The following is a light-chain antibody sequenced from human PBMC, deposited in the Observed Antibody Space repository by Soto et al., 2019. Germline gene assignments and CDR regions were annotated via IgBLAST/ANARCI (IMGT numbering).Light chain of an antibody. CDR2: GAS. Sequence: DIQMTQSPSFLSASVGDRVTITCRSSQRIDNFLNWYQQKPGKAPKLLIYGASSLQSGVPSRFSGSGSGTDFTITITSLQPEDSATYHCQQRYKTSLSSFGQGTKVDIK. CDR3: QQRYKTSLSS. J-gene: IGKJ2*01. CDR1: QRIDNF. V-gene: IGKV1-39*01.